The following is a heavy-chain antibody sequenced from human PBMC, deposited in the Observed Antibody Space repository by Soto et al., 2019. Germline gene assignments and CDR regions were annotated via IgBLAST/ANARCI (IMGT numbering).Heavy chain of an antibody. Sequence: GGSLRLSCVASGFTFSSYAMHWVRQAPGKGLEWVAVISYDGSNKYYADSVKGRFTISRDNSKNTLYLQMNSLRAEDTAVYYCAREDYYDSSGYDYWGQGTLVTVSS. CDR3: AREDYYDSSGYDY. D-gene: IGHD3-22*01. J-gene: IGHJ4*02. CDR1: GFTFSSYA. V-gene: IGHV3-30-3*01. CDR2: ISYDGSNK.